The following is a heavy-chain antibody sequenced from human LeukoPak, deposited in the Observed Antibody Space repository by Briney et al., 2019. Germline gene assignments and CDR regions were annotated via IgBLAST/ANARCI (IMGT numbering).Heavy chain of an antibody. V-gene: IGHV4-59*01. CDR3: ARGVVGPGLDY. J-gene: IGHJ4*02. CDR2: IYYSGST. Sequence: SSETLSLTCTVSGGSISSYYWSWIRQPPGKGLEWIGYIYYSGSTNYNPSLKSRVTIPVDTSKNQFSLKLSSVTAADTAVYYCARGVVGPGLDYWGQGTLVTVSS. D-gene: IGHD1-26*01. CDR1: GGSISSYY.